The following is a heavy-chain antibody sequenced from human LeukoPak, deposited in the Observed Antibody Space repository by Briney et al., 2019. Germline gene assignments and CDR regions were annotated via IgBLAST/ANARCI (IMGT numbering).Heavy chain of an antibody. D-gene: IGHD3-10*01. CDR3: ARSLMVRGVLRYMDA. V-gene: IGHV4-59*12. J-gene: IGHJ6*03. CDR2: IYYCGGT. CDR1: GGSISSYY. Sequence: SGTLSLTCTVSGGSISSYYWSWIRQPPGKGLEWIGYIYYCGGTNYNPSLKSRVTMSVDTSKKQFSLNLSSVTAADTAVYHCARSLMVRGVLRYMDAWGKGTTVT.